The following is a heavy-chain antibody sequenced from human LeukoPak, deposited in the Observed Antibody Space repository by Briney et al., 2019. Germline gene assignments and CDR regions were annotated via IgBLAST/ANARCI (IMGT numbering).Heavy chain of an antibody. Sequence: PGRSLRLSCAASGFTFTNYGMHWVRQAPGKGLEWVALISYDGSDKNYADSVKGRFTISRDNSQNTLYMQMNSLRAEDTAVYYCAKGIDSSGYWADYWGQGTLVTVSS. CDR2: ISYDGSDK. CDR1: GFTFTNYG. J-gene: IGHJ4*02. V-gene: IGHV3-30*18. CDR3: AKGIDSSGYWADY. D-gene: IGHD3-22*01.